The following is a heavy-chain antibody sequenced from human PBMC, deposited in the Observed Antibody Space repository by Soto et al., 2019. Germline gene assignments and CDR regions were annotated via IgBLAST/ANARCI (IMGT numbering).Heavy chain of an antibody. D-gene: IGHD3-22*01. Sequence: PGGSLRISCAASGFTFSSYEMNWVRQAPGKGLEWVSYISSSGITIYDADSVKGRFTITRDNAKNSLYLQMDSLRAEDTAVYYCAREGGYDAFDIWGQGTMVTVSS. CDR3: AREGGYDAFDI. CDR2: ISSSGITI. V-gene: IGHV3-48*03. J-gene: IGHJ3*02. CDR1: GFTFSSYE.